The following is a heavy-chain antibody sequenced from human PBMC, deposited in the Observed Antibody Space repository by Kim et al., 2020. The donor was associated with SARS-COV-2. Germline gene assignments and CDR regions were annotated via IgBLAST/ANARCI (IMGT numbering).Heavy chain of an antibody. J-gene: IGHJ4*02. V-gene: IGHV4-59*08. D-gene: IGHD7-27*01. CDR1: GGSISSYY. CDR3: ASQLGSPVYFDY. CDR2: IYYSGST. Sequence: SETLSLTCTVSGGSISSYYWSWIRQPPGKGLEWIGYIYYSGSTNYNPSLKSRVTISVDTSKNQFSLKLSSVTAADTAVYYCASQLGSPVYFDYWGQGTLVTVSS.